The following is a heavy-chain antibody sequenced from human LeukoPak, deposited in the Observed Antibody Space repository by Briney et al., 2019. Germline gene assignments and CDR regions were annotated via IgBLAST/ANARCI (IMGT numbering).Heavy chain of an antibody. D-gene: IGHD5-24*01. V-gene: IGHV3-23*01. CDR3: AKAPRDGYIPSDS. CDR1: GFTFSIYA. J-gene: IGHJ4*02. Sequence: PGGSLRLSCAASGFTFSIYAMSWVRQAPGKGLEWVSSINGIGSSTYYADSVRGRFTISRDRSKNTLYLEMDSLRAEDTAIYYCAKAPRDGYIPSDSWGQGTLVTVSS. CDR2: INGIGSST.